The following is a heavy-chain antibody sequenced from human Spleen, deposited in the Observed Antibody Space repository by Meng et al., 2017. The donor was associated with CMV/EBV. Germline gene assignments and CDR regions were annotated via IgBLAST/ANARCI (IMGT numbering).Heavy chain of an antibody. CDR3: ARDHYYGSGSYEGGNWFDP. CDR1: LSDYY. CDR2: ISSSGSTI. D-gene: IGHD3-10*01. Sequence: LSDYYMSWIRQAPGKGLEWVSYISSSGSTIYYADSVKGRFTISRDNAKNSLYLQMNSLRAEDTAVYYCARDHYYGSGSYEGGNWFDPWGQGTLVTVSS. V-gene: IGHV3-11*04. J-gene: IGHJ5*02.